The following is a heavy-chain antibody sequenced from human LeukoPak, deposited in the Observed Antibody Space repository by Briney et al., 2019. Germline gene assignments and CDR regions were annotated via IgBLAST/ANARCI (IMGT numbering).Heavy chain of an antibody. CDR1: GGSFSGYY. CDR3: ARTTSGCLDY. CDR2: INHSGFT. D-gene: IGHD6-19*01. V-gene: IGHV4-34*01. J-gene: IGHJ4*02. Sequence: SETLSLTCAVYGGSFSGYYWRWIRQPPGKGLEWIGEINHSGFTNNNPSLKSRVSISVDTSKNQLSLRLTSVTAADTAVYYCARTTSGCLDYWGQGTLVTVSS.